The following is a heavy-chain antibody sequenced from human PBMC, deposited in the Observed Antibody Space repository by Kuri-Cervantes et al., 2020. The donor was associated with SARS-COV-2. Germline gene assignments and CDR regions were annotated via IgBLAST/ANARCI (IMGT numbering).Heavy chain of an antibody. CDR1: RLTFTSYA. CDR2: IYSDGSST. V-gene: IGHV3-23*03. Sequence: LSLTCAASRLTFTSYAMSWVRKAPGKGLEWVSVIYSDGSSTYYADSVKGRFTISRDTSKNTLYLKMNSLRAENTAVYYIAKVAKDCDYWSSPPAAYYLDYWGQGTLVTVSS. J-gene: IGHJ4*02. D-gene: IGHD3-3*01. CDR3: AKVAKDCDYWSSPPAAYYLDY.